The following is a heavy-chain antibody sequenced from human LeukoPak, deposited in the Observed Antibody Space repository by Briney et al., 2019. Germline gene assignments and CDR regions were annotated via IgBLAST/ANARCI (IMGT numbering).Heavy chain of an antibody. D-gene: IGHD1-1*01. J-gene: IGHJ4*02. V-gene: IGHV3-23*01. CDR3: AKDRTNNWRNFGF. CDR2: ISGSGGST. Sequence: GGSLRLSCSGSGFTFSSYGMSWVRQAPGKGLEWVSGISGSGGSTFYADSVKGRFTISRDNSKNTLYLQMNRLRAEDTAVYYCAKDRTNNWRNFGFWGQGTLVTVAS. CDR1: GFTFSSYG.